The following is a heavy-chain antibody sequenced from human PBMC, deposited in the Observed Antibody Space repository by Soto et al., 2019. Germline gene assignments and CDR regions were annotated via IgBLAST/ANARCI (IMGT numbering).Heavy chain of an antibody. CDR3: ARDRDPYYDFWSGNYGMDV. Sequence: SETLSLTCTVSGGSISSGGYYWSWIRQHPGKGLEWIGYIYYSGSTYYNPSLKSRVTISVDTSKNQFSLKLSSVTAADTAVYYCARDRDPYYDFWSGNYGMDVWGQGTTVTVSS. CDR2: IYYSGST. CDR1: GGSISSGGYY. V-gene: IGHV4-31*03. D-gene: IGHD3-3*01. J-gene: IGHJ6*02.